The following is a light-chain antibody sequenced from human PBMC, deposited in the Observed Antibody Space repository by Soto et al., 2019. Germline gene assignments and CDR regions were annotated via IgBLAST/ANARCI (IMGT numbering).Light chain of an antibody. CDR2: EVN. V-gene: IGLV2-8*02. J-gene: IGLJ1*01. Sequence: QSALTQPPSASRSPGQSLTISCTGTSSDVGGYNYVSWYQHHPGNAPKLVIYEVNKRTSGVPDRFSGSKSGNTASLTVSGLQAEDEADYYCSSYAGSNTPYVFGTGTKVTVL. CDR3: SSYAGSNTPYV. CDR1: SSDVGGYNY.